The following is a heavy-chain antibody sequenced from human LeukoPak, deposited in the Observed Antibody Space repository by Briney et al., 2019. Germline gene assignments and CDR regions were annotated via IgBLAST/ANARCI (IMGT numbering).Heavy chain of an antibody. CDR1: GYTFTSYD. D-gene: IGHD1-26*01. Sequence: ASVKVSCKASGYTFTSYDINWVRQATGQGLEWMGWMNPNSGNTGYAQKFQGRVTMTRDTSTSTVYMELSSLRSEDTAVYYCARINIVGATLDYWGQGTLVTVSS. V-gene: IGHV1-8*01. CDR3: ARINIVGATLDY. J-gene: IGHJ4*02. CDR2: MNPNSGNT.